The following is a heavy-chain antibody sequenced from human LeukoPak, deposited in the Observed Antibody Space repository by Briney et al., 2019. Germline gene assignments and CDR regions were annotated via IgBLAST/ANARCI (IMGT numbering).Heavy chain of an antibody. Sequence: ASVKVSCKTSGYTFTDYYIHWVRQAPGQGLEWMGWINPNSGETNSAPKFQGRVTMTGDTSISTAYKELRRVTSDDTAVYYCARDRDYSNTERGFDYWGQGTLVTVSS. J-gene: IGHJ4*02. CDR2: INPNSGET. CDR1: GYTFTDYY. D-gene: IGHD4-11*01. CDR3: ARDRDYSNTERGFDY. V-gene: IGHV1-2*02.